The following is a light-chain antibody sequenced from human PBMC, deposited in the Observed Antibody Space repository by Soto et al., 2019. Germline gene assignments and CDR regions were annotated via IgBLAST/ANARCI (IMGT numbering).Light chain of an antibody. CDR1: QSISFSY. CDR2: GAS. CDR3: QQFGSAQFT. Sequence: EVVLTQSPGTLSLSPGERATLSCRASQSISFSYLAWYQQKPGQAPRLLIYGASNRATGVPARFSGSGSATDFTLSISRLEPEDSAVYYCQQFGSAQFTLGPGTKVEIK. V-gene: IGKV3-20*01. J-gene: IGKJ3*01.